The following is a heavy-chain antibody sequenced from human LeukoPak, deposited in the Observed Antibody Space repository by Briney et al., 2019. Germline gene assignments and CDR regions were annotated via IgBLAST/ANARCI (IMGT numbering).Heavy chain of an antibody. D-gene: IGHD2-15*01. CDR2: IIPIFGIA. Sequence: SVKVSCKASGGTVSRYAISWVRQAPGQGLEWMGRIIPIFGIANYAQKFQGRVTITADKSTSTAYMELSSLRSEDTAVYYCARDDCSGGSCYGPYYYYGMDVWGQRTTVTVSS. J-gene: IGHJ6*02. CDR1: GGTVSRYA. CDR3: ARDDCSGGSCYGPYYYYGMDV. V-gene: IGHV1-69*04.